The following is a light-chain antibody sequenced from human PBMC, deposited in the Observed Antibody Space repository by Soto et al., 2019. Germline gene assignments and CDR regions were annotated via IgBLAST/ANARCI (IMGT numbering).Light chain of an antibody. J-gene: IGKJ5*01. CDR2: AAS. Sequence: DIQMTHSPSSLSAPVVYIVTITFRSSQSISSYLNWYQQKPGKAPKLLIYAASSLQSGVPSRFSGSGSGTDFTLTISSLQPEDFATYYCQKSYSTLINFGQGTRLEIK. V-gene: IGKV1-39*01. CDR3: QKSYSTLIN. CDR1: QSISSY.